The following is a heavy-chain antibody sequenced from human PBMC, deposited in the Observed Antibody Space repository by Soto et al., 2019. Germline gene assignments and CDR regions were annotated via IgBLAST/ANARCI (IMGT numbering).Heavy chain of an antibody. V-gene: IGHV3-21*01. D-gene: IGHD2-2*01. Sequence: PGGPLRLSCAASGFTLSTYSMNWVSQAPGKGLEWVSSISSGSDYIYYADSVKGRFPTSRDNAKNSLYLQMNSLRAEDTVVYYCARVYCSSSSCGMDVWGQGTTVTVSS. CDR1: GFTLSTYS. J-gene: IGHJ6*02. CDR3: ARVYCSSSSCGMDV. CDR2: ISSGSDYI.